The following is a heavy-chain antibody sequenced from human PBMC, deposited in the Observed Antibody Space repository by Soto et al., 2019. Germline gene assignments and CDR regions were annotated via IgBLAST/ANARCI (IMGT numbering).Heavy chain of an antibody. J-gene: IGHJ6*02. Sequence: SETLSLTCTVSGGSVSSGSYYWSWIRQPPGKGLEWIGYIYYSGSTNYNPSLKSRVTISVDTSKNQFSLKLSSVTAADTAVYYCARDLGTWSSSPHYYYYGMDVWGQGTTVTVSS. V-gene: IGHV4-61*01. CDR2: IYYSGST. CDR3: ARDLGTWSSSPHYYYYGMDV. CDR1: GGSVSSGSYY. D-gene: IGHD6-13*01.